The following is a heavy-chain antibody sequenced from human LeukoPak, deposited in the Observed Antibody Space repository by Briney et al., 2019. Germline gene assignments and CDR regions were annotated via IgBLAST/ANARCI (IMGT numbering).Heavy chain of an antibody. V-gene: IGHV1-2*02. CDR2: INPNSGGT. J-gene: IGHJ5*02. CDR3: ARDLWEQWLAPSGNWFDP. D-gene: IGHD6-19*01. CDR1: GYTFTGYY. Sequence: ASVKVSCKASGYTFTGYYMHWVRQAPGQGPEWMGWINPNSGGTNYAQKSQGRVTMTRDTSISTAYMELSRLRSDDTAVYYCARDLWEQWLAPSGNWFDPWGQGTLVTVSS.